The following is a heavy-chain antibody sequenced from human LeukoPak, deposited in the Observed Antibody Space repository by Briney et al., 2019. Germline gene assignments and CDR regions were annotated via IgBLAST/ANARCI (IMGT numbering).Heavy chain of an antibody. J-gene: IGHJ4*02. CDR2: IYYSGST. Sequence: SETLSLTCTVSGGSISSYYWSWIRQPPGKGLEWIGYIYYSGSTNYNPSLKSRVTISVDTSKNQFSLKLSSVTAADTAVYYCAREGGGGYGSGNLDYWGQGTLVTVSS. CDR3: AREGGGGYGSGNLDY. D-gene: IGHD3-10*01. CDR1: GGSISSYY. V-gene: IGHV4-59*01.